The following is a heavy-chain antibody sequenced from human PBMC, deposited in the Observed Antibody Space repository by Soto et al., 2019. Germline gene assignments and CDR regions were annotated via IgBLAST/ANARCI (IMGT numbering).Heavy chain of an antibody. V-gene: IGHV1-2*04. Sequence: ASVKVSXXXXXXXFTGXXVTXXXQAPGQGLEWMGWINPNXGGTNXXXXLQGWVTMTRDTSISTAYMELSRLRSDDTAVYYCARIRYSXXXXXDAFDIWXXGTMVXXSS. J-gene: IGHJ3*02. CDR1: XXXFTGXX. D-gene: IGHD5-12*01. CDR2: INPNXGGT. CDR3: ARIRYSXXXXXDAFDI.